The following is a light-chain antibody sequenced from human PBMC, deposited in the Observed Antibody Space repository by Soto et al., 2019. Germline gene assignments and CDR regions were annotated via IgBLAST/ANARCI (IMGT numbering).Light chain of an antibody. Sequence: EIVMTQSPATLSVSPGERATLSCRASQSVSSNLAWYQQKPGQAPRLLIYGASTRATGIPARFSGSGSVTEFTLTISSRQSEDFAVYDCQQYNNWPPTFGQGTRLEIK. CDR1: QSVSSN. CDR3: QQYNNWPPT. J-gene: IGKJ5*01. CDR2: GAS. V-gene: IGKV3-15*01.